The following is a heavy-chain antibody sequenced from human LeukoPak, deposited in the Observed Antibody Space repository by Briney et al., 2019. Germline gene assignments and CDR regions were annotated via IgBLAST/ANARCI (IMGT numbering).Heavy chain of an antibody. CDR2: ISGDGGST. V-gene: IGHV3-43*02. D-gene: IGHD3-3*01. J-gene: IGHJ4*02. Sequence: GGSLRLSCAASGFTFDDYAMHWVRQAPGKGLEWVSLISGDGGSTYYADSVKGRFTIARDNSKNSLYLQTISLTTEDTALYYCATGPSLYYDFWSGYPYYWGQGTLVTVSS. CDR3: ATGPSLYYDFWSGYPYY. CDR1: GFTFDDYA.